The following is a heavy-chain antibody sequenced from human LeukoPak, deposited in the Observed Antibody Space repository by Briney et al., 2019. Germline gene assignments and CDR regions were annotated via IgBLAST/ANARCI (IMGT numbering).Heavy chain of an antibody. J-gene: IGHJ5*02. CDR2: ISYDGSNK. D-gene: IGHD3-3*01. CDR1: GFTFSSYA. Sequence: GGSLRLSCAASGFTFSSYAMHWVRQAPGKGLEWVAVISYDGSNKYYADSVKGRFTISRDNSKNTLYLQMNSLRAEDTAVYYCARGGNTIFGVDINNWFDPWGQGTLVTVSS. V-gene: IGHV3-30-3*01. CDR3: ARGGNTIFGVDINNWFDP.